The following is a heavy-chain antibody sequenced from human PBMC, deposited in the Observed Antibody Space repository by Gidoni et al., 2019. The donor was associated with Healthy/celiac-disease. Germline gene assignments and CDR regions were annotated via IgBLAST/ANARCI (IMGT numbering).Heavy chain of an antibody. V-gene: IGHV3-7*01. CDR1: GFTFSSYW. CDR3: ARVRITGTEREYYYYGMDV. J-gene: IGHJ6*02. CDR2: IKQDGSEK. Sequence: EVQLVESGGGLVQPGGSLRLSCAASGFTFSSYWMSWVRQAPGKGLEWVANIKQDGSEKYYVDSVKGRFTISRDNAKNSLYLQMNSLRAEDTAVYYCARVRITGTEREYYYYGMDVWGQGTTVTVSS. D-gene: IGHD1-20*01.